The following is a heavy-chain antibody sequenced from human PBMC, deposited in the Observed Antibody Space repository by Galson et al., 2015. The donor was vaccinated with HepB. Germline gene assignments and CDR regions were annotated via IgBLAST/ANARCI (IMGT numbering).Heavy chain of an antibody. D-gene: IGHD3/OR15-3a*01. CDR2: INPILGTT. CDR3: ARDNYYVWTGYFPPPFDY. J-gene: IGHJ4*02. V-gene: IGHV1-69*13. CDR1: GGTLSSYS. Sequence: SVTVSCKASGGTLSSYSISWVRQAPGQGLEWMGGINPILGTTKYAQKFQGRVTITADGSATTSFMDLYNLKSDDTAVYYCARDNYYVWTGYFPPPFDYWGQGTLVTVSS.